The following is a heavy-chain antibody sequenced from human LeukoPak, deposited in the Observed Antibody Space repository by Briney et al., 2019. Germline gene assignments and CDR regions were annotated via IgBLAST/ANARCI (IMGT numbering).Heavy chain of an antibody. V-gene: IGHV3-23*01. CDR1: GFTLSTNA. CDR3: AKDVGKWESLHFFDY. CDR2: ISGSGAST. Sequence: GSLRLSCLTSGFTLSTNAMSWVRQAPGKGLEWISGISGSGASTYYADSVKGRFTISRDDSRNTLYLQMNSLRGDDTAVYYCAKDVGKWESLHFFDYWGQGTLVTVSS. J-gene: IGHJ4*02. D-gene: IGHD1-26*01.